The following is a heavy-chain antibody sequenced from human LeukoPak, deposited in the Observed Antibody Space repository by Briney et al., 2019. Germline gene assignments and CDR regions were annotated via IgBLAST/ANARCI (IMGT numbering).Heavy chain of an antibody. CDR1: GFTFSSSE. CDR3: ARCTTGKTFGSLRVIKKSREIDF. Sequence: PGGSLRLSCAVSGFTFSSSEMNWVRQAPGKGLEWISYISSSSGSTIYYADSVKGRFTISRDNAKNSLFLQMDSLRGEDTAVYYCARCTTGKTFGSLRVIKKSREIDFWGQGTLVTVSS. V-gene: IGHV3-48*03. J-gene: IGHJ4*02. D-gene: IGHD1-1*01. CDR2: ISSSSGSTI.